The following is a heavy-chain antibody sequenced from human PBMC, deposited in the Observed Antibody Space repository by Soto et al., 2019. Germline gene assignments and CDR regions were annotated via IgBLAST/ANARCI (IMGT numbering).Heavy chain of an antibody. Sequence: LRLSCAASGFSFSNYAMHWVRQTPDKGLEWVAVMSHDGSSSFYADSVKGRFTISRDNSKTTLYLQMNSLSTEDTAVYYCARDFPYCGSTSCYSAAPKYWGQGTLVTVSS. J-gene: IGHJ4*02. CDR2: MSHDGSSS. CDR3: ARDFPYCGSTSCYSAAPKY. D-gene: IGHD2-2*01. CDR1: GFSFSNYA. V-gene: IGHV3-30-3*01.